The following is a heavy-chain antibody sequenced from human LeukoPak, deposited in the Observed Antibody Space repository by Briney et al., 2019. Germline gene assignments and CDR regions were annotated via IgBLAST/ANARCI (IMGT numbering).Heavy chain of an antibody. CDR1: GFTFSSYA. V-gene: IGHV3-23*01. CDR3: AKDPSNYYGSGGEYYFDY. J-gene: IGHJ4*02. Sequence: GGSLRLSCAASGFTFSSYAMSWVRQAPGKGLEWVSAISGSGGSTYYADSVKGRFTISRDNSKNTLYLQMNSLRAEDTAVYYCAKDPSNYYGSGGEYYFDYWGQGTLVTVSS. CDR2: ISGSGGST. D-gene: IGHD3-10*01.